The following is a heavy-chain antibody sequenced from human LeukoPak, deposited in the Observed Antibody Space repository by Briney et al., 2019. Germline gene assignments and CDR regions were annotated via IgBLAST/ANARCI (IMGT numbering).Heavy chain of an antibody. CDR2: INPNSGGT. J-gene: IGHJ5*02. V-gene: IGHV1-2*02. CDR3: ARDSVVVIAHNWFDP. D-gene: IGHD2-21*01. CDR1: GYTFTGYY. Sequence: ASVKVSCKASGYTFTGYYMRWVRQAPGQGLEWMGWINPNSGGTNYAQEFQGRVIMTRDTSISTAYMELSRLRSDDTAVYYCARDSVVVIAHNWFDPWGQGTLVTVSS.